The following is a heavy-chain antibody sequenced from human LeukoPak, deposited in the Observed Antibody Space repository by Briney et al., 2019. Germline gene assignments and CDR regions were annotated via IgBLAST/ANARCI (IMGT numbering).Heavy chain of an antibody. CDR3: ATLVGARDY. D-gene: IGHD1-26*01. V-gene: IGHV3-23*01. Sequence: GGSLRLSCAASGFTFNIYAMSWVRQAPGKGLEWISTVTGSGGDTYYADSVKGRFTISRDNSKNTLYLQMNSLRAEDTAVYYCATLVGARDYWGQGILVTVSS. CDR2: VTGSGGDT. CDR1: GFTFNIYA. J-gene: IGHJ4*02.